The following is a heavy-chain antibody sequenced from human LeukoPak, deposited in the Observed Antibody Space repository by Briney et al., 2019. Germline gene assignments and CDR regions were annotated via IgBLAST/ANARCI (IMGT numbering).Heavy chain of an antibody. CDR1: GYTFAGYY. CDR3: ARDRLYYAFWSGYWDYYYSMDV. CDR2: INPNSGGT. Sequence: ASVKVSCKASGYTFAGYYMHWVRQAPGQGLEWMGWINPNSGGTNYAQKFQGRVTMTRDTSISTAYMELSRLRSDYTAVYYCARDRLYYAFWSGYWDYYYSMDVWGKGTTVTVSS. V-gene: IGHV1-2*02. J-gene: IGHJ6*03. D-gene: IGHD3-3*01.